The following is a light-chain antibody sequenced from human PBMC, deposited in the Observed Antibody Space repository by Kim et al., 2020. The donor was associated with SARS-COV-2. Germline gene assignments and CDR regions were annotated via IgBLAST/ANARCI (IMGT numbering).Light chain of an antibody. CDR2: DAS. J-gene: IGKJ1*01. V-gene: IGKV3-11*01. CDR1: QSVTHY. Sequence: LSPEERATLSCRATQSVTHYLAWYQQKPGPAPRLLIYDASNRATGIPARFSGSGSGTDFTLTINRLEPEDFAVYYCQQRSSWPWTFGQGTKVDIK. CDR3: QQRSSWPWT.